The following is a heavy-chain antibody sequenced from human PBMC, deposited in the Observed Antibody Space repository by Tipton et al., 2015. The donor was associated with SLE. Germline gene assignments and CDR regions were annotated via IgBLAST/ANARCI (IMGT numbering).Heavy chain of an antibody. CDR1: GASINDYF. V-gene: IGHV4-4*09. Sequence: TLSLTCTVSGASINDYFWSWIRQPPGKGLEWIGYIYTSGSTNYNPSLKSRVTISVDTSKNIFSLTLTSVTAADTAVYYCARHSVTTTLDFDYWGQGALVTVSS. J-gene: IGHJ4*02. CDR2: IYTSGST. D-gene: IGHD4-17*01. CDR3: ARHSVTTTLDFDY.